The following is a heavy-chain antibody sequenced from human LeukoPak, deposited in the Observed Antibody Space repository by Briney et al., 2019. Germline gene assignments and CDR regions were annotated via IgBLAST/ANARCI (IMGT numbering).Heavy chain of an antibody. V-gene: IGHV1-18*04. CDR3: ARDPSNSAGYHAHFDS. CDR1: GYTFTHHG. J-gene: IGHJ4*02. CDR2: ISCYNGDT. Sequence: ASVKVSCKASGYTFTHHGISWVRQAPGQGLEWMGWISCYNGDTMYAQNVQGRVTLSTDTSTNTAYIELRSLSSDDTAMYYCARDPSNSAGYHAHFDSWGQGTLSPSRQ. D-gene: IGHD5-12*01.